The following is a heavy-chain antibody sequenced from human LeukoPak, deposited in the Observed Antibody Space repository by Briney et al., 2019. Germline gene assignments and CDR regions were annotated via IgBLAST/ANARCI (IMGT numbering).Heavy chain of an antibody. J-gene: IGHJ6*03. CDR1: GGTFSRYA. CDR2: IIPIFGTA. D-gene: IGHD6-6*01. Sequence: GASVKVSCKASGGTFSRYAISWVRQAPGQGLEWMGGIIPIFGTANYAQKFQGRVTITADESTSTAYMELSSLRSEDTAVYYCAGYSSSWHYYYYMDVWGKGTTVTVSS. CDR3: AGYSSSWHYYYYMDV. V-gene: IGHV1-69*13.